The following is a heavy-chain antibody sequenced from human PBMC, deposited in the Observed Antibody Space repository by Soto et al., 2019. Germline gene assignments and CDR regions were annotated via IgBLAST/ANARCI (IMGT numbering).Heavy chain of an antibody. Sequence: SETLSLTCAVYGGSFSGYYWSWIRQPPGKGLEWIGEINHSGSTNYNPSLKSRVTISVDTSKNQFSLKLSSVTAADTAVYYCARTVGATFDYWGQGTLVTVSS. J-gene: IGHJ4*02. V-gene: IGHV4-34*01. CDR1: GGSFSGYY. CDR2: INHSGST. CDR3: ARTVGATFDY. D-gene: IGHD1-26*01.